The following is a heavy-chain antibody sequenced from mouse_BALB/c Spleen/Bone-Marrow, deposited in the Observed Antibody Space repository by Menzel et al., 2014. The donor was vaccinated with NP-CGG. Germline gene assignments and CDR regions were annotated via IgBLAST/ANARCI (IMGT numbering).Heavy chain of an antibody. J-gene: IGHJ1*01. D-gene: IGHD1-2*01. Sequence: VQLQQSGPELVKPGASVKMSCKASGYTFTSYYIPWVKQRPGQGLEWIGWIYPGDGSTKYNEKLKGKTTLTADKSSSTAYMLLSSLTSEDSAIYFCARTTAWYFDVWGAGTTVTVSS. V-gene: IGHV1S56*01. CDR1: GYTFTSYY. CDR3: ARTTAWYFDV. CDR2: IYPGDGST.